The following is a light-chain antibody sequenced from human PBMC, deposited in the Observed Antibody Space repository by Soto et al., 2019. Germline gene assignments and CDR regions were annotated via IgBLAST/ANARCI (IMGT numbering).Light chain of an antibody. J-gene: IGKJ2*01. V-gene: IGKV4-1*01. CDR2: WVS. CDR1: QSVLDISNNKNY. Sequence: DIVMTQSPDSLAVSLGERATINCKSSQSVLDISNNKNYLAWYQQKPRQPPKLLIYWVSARESGVPDRFSGSGSGTDFTLTISSLQAEDVAVYYCQQYYRTPPTFGQGTKLEIK. CDR3: QQYYRTPPT.